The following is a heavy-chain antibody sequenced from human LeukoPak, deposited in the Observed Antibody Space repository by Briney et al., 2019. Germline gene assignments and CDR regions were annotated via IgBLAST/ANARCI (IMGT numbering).Heavy chain of an antibody. CDR3: ARRVRGVTLDY. V-gene: IGHV4-59*08. D-gene: IGHD3-10*01. Sequence: SETLSLTCTVSGGSISSHYWSWIRQPPGKGLEWIGYIYYSGSTNYNPSLKSRVTISVDTSKNQFSLKLSSVTAADTAVYYCARRVRGVTLDYWGQGTLVTVSS. J-gene: IGHJ4*02. CDR1: GGSISSHY. CDR2: IYYSGST.